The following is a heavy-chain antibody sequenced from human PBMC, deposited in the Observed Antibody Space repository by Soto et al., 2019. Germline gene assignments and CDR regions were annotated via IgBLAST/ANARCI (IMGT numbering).Heavy chain of an antibody. CDR3: ASGGNGDAFDI. D-gene: IGHD2-15*01. Sequence: QVQLVESGGGVVQPGRSLSLSCAASGFTFSSYGMHWVRQAPGKGLEWVAVIWYDGSNKYYADSVKGRFTISRDNSKNTLYLQMNSLRAEDTAVYYCASGGNGDAFDIWGQGTMVTVSS. CDR2: IWYDGSNK. V-gene: IGHV3-33*01. J-gene: IGHJ3*02. CDR1: GFTFSSYG.